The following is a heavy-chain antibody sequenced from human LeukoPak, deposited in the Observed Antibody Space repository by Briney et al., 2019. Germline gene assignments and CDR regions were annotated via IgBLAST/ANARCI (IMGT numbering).Heavy chain of an antibody. CDR1: GGSISSGDYY. Sequence: SETLSLTCTVSGGSISSGDYYWSWIRQPPGKGLEWIGYIYYSGSTYYNPSLKSRVTISVDTSKNQFSLKLSSVTAADAAVYYCARDLGAKVTTAHPFDYWGQGTLVTVSS. V-gene: IGHV4-30-4*01. D-gene: IGHD4-17*01. J-gene: IGHJ4*02. CDR3: ARDLGAKVTTAHPFDY. CDR2: IYYSGST.